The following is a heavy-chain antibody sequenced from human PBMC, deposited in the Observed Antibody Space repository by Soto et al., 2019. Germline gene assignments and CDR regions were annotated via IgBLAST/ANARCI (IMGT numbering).Heavy chain of an antibody. Sequence: SETLSLTCSVSGGSVNSGGYSWSWIRQPPGKGLEWIGFISPSGSPAYNPSLKSRVTISVDTSNSQFSLKLTSVTAADTAMYFCARAERFPRSWFDTWGQGTQVTVSS. V-gene: IGHV4-30-2*01. CDR2: ISPSGSP. D-gene: IGHD3-10*01. CDR1: GGSVNSGGYS. J-gene: IGHJ5*02. CDR3: ARAERFPRSWFDT.